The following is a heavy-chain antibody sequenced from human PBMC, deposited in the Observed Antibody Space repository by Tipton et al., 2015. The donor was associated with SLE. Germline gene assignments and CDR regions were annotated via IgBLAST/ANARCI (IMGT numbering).Heavy chain of an antibody. CDR1: GGSISSGSYY. Sequence: TLSLTCTVSGGSISSGSYYWSWIRQPPGKGLEWIGEINHSGSTNYNPSLKSRVTISVDTSKNQFSLKLSSVTAADTAVYYCARGPLSKIDPWGQGTLVTVSS. J-gene: IGHJ5*02. CDR3: ARGPLSKIDP. CDR2: INHSGST. V-gene: IGHV4-39*07.